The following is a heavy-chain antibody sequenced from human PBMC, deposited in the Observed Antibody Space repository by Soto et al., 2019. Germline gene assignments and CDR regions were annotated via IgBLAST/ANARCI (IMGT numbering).Heavy chain of an antibody. CDR3: TTDKSY. V-gene: IGHV3-15*07. CDR1: GFIVSKAW. J-gene: IGHJ4*02. CDR2: IKSETDGGAT. Sequence: EVQLVESGGGLVKPGGSLRLSCAASGFIVSKAWVNWVRQAPGKGLEWVGRIKSETDGGATDYATPVEGRFTISRDDSKSMLYLQMNSLKTEDTAIYYCTTDKSYWGQGTLVTVSA.